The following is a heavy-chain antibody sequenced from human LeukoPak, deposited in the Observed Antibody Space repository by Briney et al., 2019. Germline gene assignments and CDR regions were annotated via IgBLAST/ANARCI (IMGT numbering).Heavy chain of an antibody. J-gene: IGHJ6*04. CDR3: ARDPIVATIEGGNYYYGMDV. Sequence: GGSLRLSCAASGFTFSSYWMSWVRQAPGKGLEWVANIKQDGSEKYYVDSVKGRFTISRDNAKNSLYLQMNSLRAEDTAVYYCARDPIVATIEGGNYYYGMDVWGKGTTVTVSS. V-gene: IGHV3-7*03. CDR2: IKQDGSEK. D-gene: IGHD5-12*01. CDR1: GFTFSSYW.